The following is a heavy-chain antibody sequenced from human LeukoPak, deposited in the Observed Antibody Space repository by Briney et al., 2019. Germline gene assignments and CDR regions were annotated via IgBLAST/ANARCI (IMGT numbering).Heavy chain of an antibody. CDR3: ARLTTTGGI. CDR1: GFTLRSYW. J-gene: IGHJ4*02. D-gene: IGHD4-17*01. Sequence: GSLRLSRAASGFTLRSYWMHRVRQGSGKGLVWVSRINSDGTITSYADSVKGRFTISRDNAKNTLFLQMNSLRAEETAVYYCARLTTTGGIWGQGTLVTVSS. CDR2: INSDGTIT. V-gene: IGHV3-74*01.